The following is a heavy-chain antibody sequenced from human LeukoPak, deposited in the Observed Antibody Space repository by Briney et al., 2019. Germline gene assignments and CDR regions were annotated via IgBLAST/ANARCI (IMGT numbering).Heavy chain of an antibody. J-gene: IGHJ4*02. V-gene: IGHV4-39*07. CDR2: IYYSGST. D-gene: IGHD2-8*01. Sequence: SETLSLTCTVSGGSISSSSYYWGWIRRPPGKGLEWIGSIYYSGSTNYNPSLKSRVTISVDTSKNQFSLKLSSVTAADTAVYYCARGRDIVLMGTYSSSWYFDYWGQGTLVTVSS. CDR3: ARGRDIVLMGTYSSSWYFDY. CDR1: GGSISSSSYY.